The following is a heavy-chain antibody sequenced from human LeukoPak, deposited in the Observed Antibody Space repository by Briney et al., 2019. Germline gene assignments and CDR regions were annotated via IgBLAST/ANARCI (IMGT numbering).Heavy chain of an antibody. J-gene: IGHJ4*02. V-gene: IGHV3-7*01. D-gene: IGHD4-17*01. CDR3: ASTPIDYGDYAWDY. Sequence: GGSLRLSCAASEFTFSSYWMSWVRQAPGKGLEWVANIKQDGSEKYYVDSVKGRFTISRDNAKNSLYLQMNSLRAEDTAVYYCASTPIDYGDYAWDYWGQGTLVAVSS. CDR2: IKQDGSEK. CDR1: EFTFSSYW.